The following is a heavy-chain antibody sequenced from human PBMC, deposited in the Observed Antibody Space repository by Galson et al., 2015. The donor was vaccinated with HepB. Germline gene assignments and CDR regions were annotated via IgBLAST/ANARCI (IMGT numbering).Heavy chain of an antibody. J-gene: IGHJ3*02. Sequence: WISGYNDNTNYAQKLQGRVTMTTDTSTRTAYMELRSLTSDDTAVYFCARIGGYCSGGSCFRTWDAFDIWGQGTMVTVSS. CDR2: ISGYNDNT. D-gene: IGHD2-15*01. V-gene: IGHV1-18*01. CDR3: ARIGGYCSGGSCFRTWDAFDI.